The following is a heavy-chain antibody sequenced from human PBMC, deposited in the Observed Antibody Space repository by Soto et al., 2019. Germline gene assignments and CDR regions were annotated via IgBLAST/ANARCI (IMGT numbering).Heavy chain of an antibody. J-gene: IGHJ6*02. V-gene: IGHV3-33*01. CDR3: ARGRRQNYYYYYGMDV. Sequence: QVQLVESGGGVVQPGRSLRLSCAASGFTFSSYGMHWVRQAPGKGLEWVAVIWYDGSNKYYADSVKGRFTISRDNSKTTLYMQMNSLRAEDTAVYYCARGRRQNYYYYYGMDVWGQGTTVTVSS. CDR2: IWYDGSNK. D-gene: IGHD1-1*01. CDR1: GFTFSSYG.